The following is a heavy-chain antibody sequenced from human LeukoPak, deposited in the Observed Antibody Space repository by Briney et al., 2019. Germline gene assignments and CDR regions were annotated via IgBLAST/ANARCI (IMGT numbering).Heavy chain of an antibody. Sequence: GGSLRLSCAASGFTFSSYEMNWVRQAPGKGLEWVSYISTSGRTIYYADSVKGRLTISRDNAKNSLYPQMNSLRAEDAAVYYCARGYFLGFDYWGQGTLVTVSS. V-gene: IGHV3-48*03. CDR2: ISTSGRTI. J-gene: IGHJ4*02. D-gene: IGHD2/OR15-2a*01. CDR1: GFTFSSYE. CDR3: ARGYFLGFDY.